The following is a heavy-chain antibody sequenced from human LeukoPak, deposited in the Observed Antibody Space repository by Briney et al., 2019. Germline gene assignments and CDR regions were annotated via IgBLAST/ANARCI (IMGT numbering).Heavy chain of an antibody. J-gene: IGHJ4*02. V-gene: IGHV4-59*01. Sequence: SETLSLTCTVSGGSITNDYWNWIRQSSGKQLEWIGSIHYSGTINYSPSLKSRITISLDTSKNQFSLKLSSVTAADTAMYYCVTSYDHGWLIGSWGQGTLVTVSS. CDR1: GGSITNDY. CDR2: IHYSGTI. CDR3: VTSYDHGWLIGS. D-gene: IGHD3-16*01.